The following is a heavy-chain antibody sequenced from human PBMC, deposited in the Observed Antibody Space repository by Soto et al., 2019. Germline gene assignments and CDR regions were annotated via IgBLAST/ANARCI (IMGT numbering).Heavy chain of an antibody. D-gene: IGHD1-26*01. CDR2: IYYTGST. CDR1: GGSISNYY. J-gene: IGHJ4*02. V-gene: IGHV4-59*01. Sequence: QVQLQESGPGLVKPSETLSLTCTVSGGSISNYYWSWIRQPPGKGLEWIGYIYYTGSTNYNPSLESRVTISEDTSKSQLSLKVRSVTAADTAVYYCARGIAGATTPFDLWGQGTLVTVSS. CDR3: ARGIAGATTPFDL.